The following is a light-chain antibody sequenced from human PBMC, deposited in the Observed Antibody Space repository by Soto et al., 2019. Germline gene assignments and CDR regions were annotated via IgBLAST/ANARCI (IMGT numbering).Light chain of an antibody. V-gene: IGLV1-44*01. J-gene: IGLJ2*01. CDR3: GAWDDSLHGVV. CDR1: SSNIGSRT. CDR2: SDN. Sequence: QSVLTQPPSASGTPGQRVTISCSGSSSNIGSRTVNWYQQLPGTAPKLLIYSDNQRPSGVPDRFFGSKSGTSASLAIYRLHSDDEADYYCGAWDDSLHGVVFGGGTKVTVL.